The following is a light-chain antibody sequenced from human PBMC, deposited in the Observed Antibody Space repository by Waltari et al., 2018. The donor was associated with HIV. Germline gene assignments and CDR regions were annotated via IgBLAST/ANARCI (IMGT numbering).Light chain of an antibody. V-gene: IGKV1-33*01. CDR2: DAS. CDR1: QDISNY. J-gene: IGKJ2*01. Sequence: DIQMTQSPSSLSASVGDRVTITCQASQDISNYLNWYQQKPGKAPKRLIYDASNVETGVPSRFSGSGAGTDFTFTISSLQPEDIATYYCQQYDNLPTFGQGTKLEIK. CDR3: QQYDNLPT.